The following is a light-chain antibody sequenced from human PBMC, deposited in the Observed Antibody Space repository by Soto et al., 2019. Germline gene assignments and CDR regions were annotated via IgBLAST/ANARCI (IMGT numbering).Light chain of an antibody. V-gene: IGKV3-20*01. Sequence: EIVLTQSPGTLSLSPGERATLSCRASQSVSSSYLAWYQQKPGQAPRLLIYGASSRATGIPDRFSGSGSGTGFTLTISRLEPEDFAVYFCQRYGSSPPFTFGQETK. J-gene: IGKJ2*01. CDR2: GAS. CDR3: QRYGSSPPFT. CDR1: QSVSSSY.